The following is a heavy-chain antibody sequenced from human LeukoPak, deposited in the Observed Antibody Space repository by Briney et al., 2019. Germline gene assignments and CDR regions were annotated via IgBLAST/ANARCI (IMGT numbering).Heavy chain of an antibody. CDR1: GGSISSYY. Sequence: SETLSLTCTVSGGSISSYYWGWICQPPGKGLEWIGSIYYSGSTYYNPSLKSRVTISVDTSKNQFSLKLSSVTAADTAVYYCARLGVRGVIDYWGQGTLVTVSS. CDR2: IYYSGST. V-gene: IGHV4-39*01. CDR3: ARLGVRGVIDY. J-gene: IGHJ4*02. D-gene: IGHD3-10*01.